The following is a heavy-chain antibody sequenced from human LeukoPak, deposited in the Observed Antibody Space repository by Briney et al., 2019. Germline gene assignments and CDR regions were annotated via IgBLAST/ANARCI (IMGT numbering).Heavy chain of an antibody. J-gene: IGHJ4*02. CDR3: ARDYYDSSGYYDY. CDR1: GFTFSSYA. V-gene: IGHV3-23*01. Sequence: PGGSLRLSCATSGFTFSSYAMSWVRQAPGKGLEWVSSISGSGSNTYYADSVKGRFTISRDNSKSTLYLQVNSLRAEDTAVYYCARDYYDSSGYYDYWGQGTLVTVSS. D-gene: IGHD3-22*01. CDR2: ISGSGSNT.